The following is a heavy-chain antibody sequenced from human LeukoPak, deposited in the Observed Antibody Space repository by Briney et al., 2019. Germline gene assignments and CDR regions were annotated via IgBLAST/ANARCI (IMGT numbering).Heavy chain of an antibody. J-gene: IGHJ5*02. D-gene: IGHD6-13*01. CDR2: IYTSGST. CDR3: ARDPGGIAAP. Sequence: PSETLPLTCTVSGGSISSGSYYWSWIRQPAGKGLEWIGRIYTSGSTNYNPSLKSRVTISVDTSKNQFSLKLSSVTAADTAVYYCARDPGGIAAPWGQGTLVTVSS. V-gene: IGHV4-61*02. CDR1: GGSISSGSYY.